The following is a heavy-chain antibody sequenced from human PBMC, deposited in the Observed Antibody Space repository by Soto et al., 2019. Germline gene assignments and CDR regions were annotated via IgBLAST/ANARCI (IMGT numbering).Heavy chain of an antibody. CDR3: VRIRRGDGYTFGY. J-gene: IGHJ4*02. Sequence: EVQLVESGGVSVQPGGSLRLSCTASGFTLSNYWMHWVRQAPGKGLVWVSRINTDGSTTTYAESVKGRFTISRDNTKNTLYLQMNSLRDEDTAVYYCVRIRRGDGYTFGYWCQRTLVTVSS. CDR2: INTDGSTT. V-gene: IGHV3-74*01. CDR1: GFTLSNYW. D-gene: IGHD5-12*01.